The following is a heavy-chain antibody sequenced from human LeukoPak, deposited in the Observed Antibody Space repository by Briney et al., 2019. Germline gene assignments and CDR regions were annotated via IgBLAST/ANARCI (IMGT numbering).Heavy chain of an antibody. D-gene: IGHD3-9*01. V-gene: IGHV4-34*01. CDR2: INHSGST. CDR3: ARPGFYDILTGYA. J-gene: IGHJ4*02. Sequence: SETLSLTCAVYGGSFSGYYWSWIRQPPGKGLEWIGEINHSGSTNYNPSLKSRVTISVDTSKNQFSLKLSSVTAADTAVYYCARPGFYDILTGYAWGQGTLVTVSS. CDR1: GGSFSGYY.